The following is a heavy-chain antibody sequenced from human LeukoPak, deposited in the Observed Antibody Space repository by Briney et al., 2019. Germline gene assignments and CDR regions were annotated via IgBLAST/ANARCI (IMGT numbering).Heavy chain of an antibody. CDR3: ARGSYGGLDYYYMDV. J-gene: IGHJ6*03. Sequence: SETLSLTCTVSGGSISSYYWSWIRQPPGKGLEWIGYIYYSGSTNYNPSLKSRVTMSVDTSKNQFSLKLSSVTAADTAVYYCARGSYGGLDYYYMDVWGKGTTVTVSS. D-gene: IGHD1-26*01. CDR2: IYYSGST. CDR1: GGSISSYY. V-gene: IGHV4-59*12.